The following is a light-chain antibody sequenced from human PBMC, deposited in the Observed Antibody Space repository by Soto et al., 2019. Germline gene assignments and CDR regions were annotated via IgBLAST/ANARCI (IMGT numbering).Light chain of an antibody. CDR2: MNN. CDR3: ATWADTLSGWV. J-gene: IGLJ3*02. V-gene: IGLV1-47*01. Sequence: QSVLSQPPSASATPGQRVTISCSGSNSNIGTSSVYWFQQLPGTAPKLLIYMNNQRPSGVPDRFSGSKSGTSASLAVSGFRSEDEADYYCATWADTLSGWVFGGGTKLTVL. CDR1: NSNIGTSS.